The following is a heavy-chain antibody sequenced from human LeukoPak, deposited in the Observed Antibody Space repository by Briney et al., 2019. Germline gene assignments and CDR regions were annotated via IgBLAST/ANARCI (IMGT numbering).Heavy chain of an antibody. CDR3: AKGPGRIQLWLDYYGMDV. V-gene: IGHV3-23*01. CDR1: GFTFSSYA. J-gene: IGHJ6*02. CDR2: ISGSGGST. D-gene: IGHD5-18*01. Sequence: GGSLRLSCAASGFTFSSYAMSWVRQAPGKGLEWVSAISGSGGSTYYADSVKGRFTISRDNSKNTLYPQMNSLRAEDTAVYYCAKGPGRIQLWLDYYGMDVWGQGTTVTVSS.